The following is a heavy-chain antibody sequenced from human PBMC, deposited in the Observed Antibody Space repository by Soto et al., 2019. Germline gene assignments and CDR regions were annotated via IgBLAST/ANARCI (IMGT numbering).Heavy chain of an antibody. CDR3: ARGRVRDYYFDY. CDR1: GDSVRSDDFY. Sequence: QVQLHESGPGLLKPSQTLSLRCTVSGDSVRSDDFYWSWIRQHPGKGLEWIGYVSYSGHFYHNPSLETRVDMAVDKSNNQVSLSLTSVTAADTAVYYCARGRVRDYYFDYWGQGAHVSVSS. J-gene: IGHJ4*02. CDR2: VSYSGHF. V-gene: IGHV4-31*03. D-gene: IGHD4-17*01.